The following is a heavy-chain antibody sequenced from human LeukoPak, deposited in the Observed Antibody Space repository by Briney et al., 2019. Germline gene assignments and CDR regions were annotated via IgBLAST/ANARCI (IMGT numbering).Heavy chain of an antibody. Sequence: SETLSLTSTVSGGSISTTNYYWGWLRQPPGRDLEWIGSIYSSGNTYYNPSLESRVTISVDTSKNQLSLKLTSATAADTSVYYCARHSGLRSPFDPWGQGTLVTVSS. CDR3: ARHSGLRSPFDP. CDR2: IYSSGNT. J-gene: IGHJ5*02. D-gene: IGHD3-3*01. CDR1: GGSISTTNYY. V-gene: IGHV4-39*01.